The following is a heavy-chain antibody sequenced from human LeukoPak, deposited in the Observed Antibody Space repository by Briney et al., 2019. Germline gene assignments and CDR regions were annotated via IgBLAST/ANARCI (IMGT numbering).Heavy chain of an antibody. CDR1: GFTFSSYA. J-gene: IGHJ3*02. D-gene: IGHD6-13*01. Sequence: PGGSLRLSCAASGFTFSSYAMHWVRQAPGKGLEWVAVISYDGSNKYYADSVKGRFTISRDNSKNTLYLQMNSLRAEDTAVYYCARPHDSSWYGGAFDIWGQGTMVTVSS. CDR2: ISYDGSNK. V-gene: IGHV3-30-3*01. CDR3: ARPHDSSWYGGAFDI.